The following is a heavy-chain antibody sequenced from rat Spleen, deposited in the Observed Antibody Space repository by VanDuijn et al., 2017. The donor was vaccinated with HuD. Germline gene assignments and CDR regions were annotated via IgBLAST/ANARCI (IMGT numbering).Heavy chain of an antibody. D-gene: IGHD1-12*02. CDR3: ATDGYYDGTYYSVYVMDA. CDR2: ISPSGAIS. CDR1: GFTFSNYG. Sequence: VQLVESGGGLVQPGRSLKLSCEASGFTFSNYGMHWIRQAPTKGLEWVASISPSGAISNYRDSVKGRFTISRDSAKSTLYLQMDSLRSEDSATYYCATDGYYDGTYYSVYVMDAWGQGASVTVSS. V-gene: IGHV5-19*01. J-gene: IGHJ4*01.